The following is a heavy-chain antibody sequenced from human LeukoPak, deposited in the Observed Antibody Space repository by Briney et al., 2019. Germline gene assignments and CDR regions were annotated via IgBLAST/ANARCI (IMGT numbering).Heavy chain of an antibody. J-gene: IGHJ6*03. D-gene: IGHD1-1*01. CDR3: ARGERGAKLLGYYYYYMDV. V-gene: IGHV3-48*01. Sequence: GGSLRLSCAASGFTFSNYSMNWVRQAPGKGLEWVSYISSSSSTIYYADSVKGRFTISRDNAKNSLYLQMNSLRSEDTAVYYCARGERGAKLLGYYYYYMDVWGKGTTVTISS. CDR1: GFTFSNYS. CDR2: ISSSSSTI.